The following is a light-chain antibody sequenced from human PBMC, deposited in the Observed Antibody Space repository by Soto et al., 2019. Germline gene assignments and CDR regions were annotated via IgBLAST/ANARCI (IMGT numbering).Light chain of an antibody. V-gene: IGLV1-40*01. CDR2: GND. CDR3: QSYDSSLSASDVV. J-gene: IGLJ2*01. Sequence: QPVLTQPPSVSGAPGQRVTISCTGSSSNIGAGYHVHWFQQLPGTAPKLLIYGNDNRPSGVPDRFSGSKSGTSASLAITGLQAEDEADYYCQSYDSSLSASDVVFGGGTKLTVL. CDR1: SSNIGAGYH.